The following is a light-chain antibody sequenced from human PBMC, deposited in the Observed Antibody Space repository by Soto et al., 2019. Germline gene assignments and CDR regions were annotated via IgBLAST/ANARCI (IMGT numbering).Light chain of an antibody. CDR2: SAS. CDR3: QHGYVAPYN. CDR1: QDINVY. J-gene: IGKJ2*01. V-gene: IGKV1-39*01. Sequence: DIQMTQSPSSVSASVGDTVTITCRASQDINVYLNWYQQKPGEVPKLLIYSASSLHSGVPSRFTGSGSETDFTLTIRSLQPEDFATYYCQHGYVAPYNFGLGTKVDIK.